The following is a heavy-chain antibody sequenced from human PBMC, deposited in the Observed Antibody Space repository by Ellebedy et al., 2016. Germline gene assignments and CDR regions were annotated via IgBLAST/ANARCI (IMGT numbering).Heavy chain of an antibody. V-gene: IGHV4-59*08. Sequence: SETLSLXXTVSGGSISGYYWSWIRQPPGKGLEWIGQIHYSGNTNYNPSLKSRVSISVDTSKNQLSLRMTSVTAADTALYYCVRHSSYYYFGMDAWGQGTAVTVSS. CDR3: VRHSSYYYFGMDA. J-gene: IGHJ6*02. CDR1: GGSISGYY. CDR2: IHYSGNT.